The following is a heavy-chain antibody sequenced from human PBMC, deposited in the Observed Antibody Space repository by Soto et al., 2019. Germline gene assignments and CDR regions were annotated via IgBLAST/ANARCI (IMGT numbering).Heavy chain of an antibody. CDR1: GFTFSSYW. CDR3: ARGEYYDFWSGYYTGTVDYYYAMDV. Sequence: GGSLRLSCAASGFTFSSYWMHWVRQAPGKGLVWVSRINSDGSSTSYADSVKGRFTISRDNAKNTLYLQMNSLRAEDTAVYYCARGEYYDFWSGYYTGTVDYYYAMDVCGQGTTVTVYS. CDR2: INSDGSST. D-gene: IGHD3-3*01. J-gene: IGHJ6*02. V-gene: IGHV3-74*01.